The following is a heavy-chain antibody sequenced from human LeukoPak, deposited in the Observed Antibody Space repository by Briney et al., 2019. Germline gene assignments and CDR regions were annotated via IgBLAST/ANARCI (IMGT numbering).Heavy chain of an antibody. D-gene: IGHD2-8*01. V-gene: IGHV4-38-2*02. CDR3: ARDEQGVLMAIDY. Sequence: SETLSLTCTVSGYSISSGYYWGWIRQPPGKGLEWIGSIYHSGSTYYNPSLKSRVTISVDTSKNQFSLKLSSVTAADTAVYYCARDEQGVLMAIDYWGRGTLVTVSS. J-gene: IGHJ4*02. CDR2: IYHSGST. CDR1: GYSISSGYY.